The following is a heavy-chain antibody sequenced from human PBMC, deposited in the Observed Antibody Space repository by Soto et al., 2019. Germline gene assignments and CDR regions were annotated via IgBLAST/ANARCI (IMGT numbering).Heavy chain of an antibody. CDR3: ARAASAAGSRYFDS. J-gene: IGHJ4*02. V-gene: IGHV3-11*06. CDR2: ISSTSRHI. Sequence: GGSLSLSCSASGFLFSDYYMTWIRQAPGKGLEWISYISSTSRHIDYAHSVKGRFTISRDNANNSLDLQMNSLGVDDTAVYYCARAASAAGSRYFDSWGQGILVTSP. D-gene: IGHD6-13*01. CDR1: GFLFSDYY.